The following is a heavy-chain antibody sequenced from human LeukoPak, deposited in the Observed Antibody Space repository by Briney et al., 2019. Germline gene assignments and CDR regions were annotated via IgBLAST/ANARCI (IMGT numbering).Heavy chain of an antibody. Sequence: ASVKVSCKASGYTFNNYGINWVRQAPGQGLEWMGWISTYNDNTNYAQKLQGRVTMTTDTSKSTAYMELRSLTSDDTAVYYCARVVFEVGFQFDFWGQGTLVTVSS. D-gene: IGHD1-26*01. CDR2: ISTYNDNT. CDR1: GYTFNNYG. J-gene: IGHJ4*02. CDR3: ARVVFEVGFQFDF. V-gene: IGHV1-18*01.